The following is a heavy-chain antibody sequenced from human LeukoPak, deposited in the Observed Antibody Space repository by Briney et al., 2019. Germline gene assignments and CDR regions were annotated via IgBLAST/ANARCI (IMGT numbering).Heavy chain of an antibody. D-gene: IGHD3-22*01. J-gene: IGHJ4*02. Sequence: GASVKVSCKVSGYTLTELSMHWVRQAPGKGLEWMGGFDPEDGETIYAQKFQGRVTMTEDTSTDTAYMELSSLRSEDTAVYYCATARRITMIVEGYYFDYWGQGALVTVSS. CDR1: GYTLTELS. CDR3: ATARRITMIVEGYYFDY. CDR2: FDPEDGET. V-gene: IGHV1-24*01.